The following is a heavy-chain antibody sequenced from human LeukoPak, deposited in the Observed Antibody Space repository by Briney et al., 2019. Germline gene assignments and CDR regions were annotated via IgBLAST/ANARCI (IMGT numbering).Heavy chain of an antibody. CDR1: GFTFSSYD. J-gene: IGHJ4*02. CDR3: ARDMGSSRLDY. Sequence: PGGSLRLSCAASGFTFSSYDMNWVRQAPGKGLEWVASITSTGSYIYYADSVRGRFSISRDNAKNSLYLQVNSLRAEDTAVYSCARDMGSSRLDYWGQGTLVTVSS. D-gene: IGHD6-6*01. CDR2: ITSTGSYI. V-gene: IGHV3-21*01.